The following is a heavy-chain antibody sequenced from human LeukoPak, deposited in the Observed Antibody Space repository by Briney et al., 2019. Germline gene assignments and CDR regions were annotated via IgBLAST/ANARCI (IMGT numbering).Heavy chain of an antibody. CDR2: ISSSSSSI. J-gene: IGHJ4*02. CDR3: ARDRLGYCSSTSCENY. V-gene: IGHV3-48*01. D-gene: IGHD2-2*01. Sequence: GGSLRLSCAASGFIFSSYSMNWVRQATGKGLEWVSYISSSSSSIYYADSVKGRFTISRDNGKNSLYLQMNSLRAEDTAVYYCARDRLGYCSSTSCENYWGQGTLVTVSS. CDR1: GFIFSSYS.